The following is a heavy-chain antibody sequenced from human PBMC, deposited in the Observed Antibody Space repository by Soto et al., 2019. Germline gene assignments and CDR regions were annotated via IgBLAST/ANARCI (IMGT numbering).Heavy chain of an antibody. D-gene: IGHD3-3*01. CDR2: ISAYNGNT. CDR3: ARGGADFWTNNWFDP. CDR1: GYTFTSYC. Sequence: ASVKVSCKSSGYTFTSYCISWGRQAPGQGLEWMGWISAYNGNTNYAQKLQGRVTMTTDTSTSTAYMELRSLRSDDTAVYYCARGGADFWTNNWFDPWGQGTLVTVSS. J-gene: IGHJ5*02. V-gene: IGHV1-18*01.